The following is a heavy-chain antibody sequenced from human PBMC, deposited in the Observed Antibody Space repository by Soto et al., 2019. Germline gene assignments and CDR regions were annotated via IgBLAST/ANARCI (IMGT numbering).Heavy chain of an antibody. J-gene: IGHJ4*02. Sequence: PSETLSLTCAVYGGSFSAYYWSWIRQPPGKGLEWIGEIHHSGDTNYIPSLKSRVSISVDTAKNQFSLNLRSVTAADSAVYYCARDKITGLFDYWGQGTLVTVSS. CDR1: GGSFSAYY. D-gene: IGHD2-8*02. CDR2: IHHSGDT. V-gene: IGHV4-34*01. CDR3: ARDKITGLFDY.